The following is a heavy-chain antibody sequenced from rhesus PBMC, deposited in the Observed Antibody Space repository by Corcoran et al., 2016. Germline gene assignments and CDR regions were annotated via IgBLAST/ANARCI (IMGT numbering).Heavy chain of an antibody. CDR1: GYSISSGYD. V-gene: IGHV4-76*01. J-gene: IGHJ4*01. CDR3: ARLVITTLDY. Sequence: QVQLQESGPGVVKPSETLSLTCAVSGYSISSGYDWSWIRQPPGKGLEWFGYIYGSSGSTNYNPSLKNRVTISKDTSKNQFSLKLSSVTAADTAVYYCARLVITTLDYWGQGVLVTVSS. D-gene: IGHD3-16*01. CDR2: IYGSSGST.